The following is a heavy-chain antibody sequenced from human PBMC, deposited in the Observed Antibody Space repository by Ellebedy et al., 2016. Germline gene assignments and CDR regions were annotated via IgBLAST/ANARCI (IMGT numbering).Heavy chain of an antibody. CDR3: ATGGDYYGSGSIFGY. CDR1: GGSISSYY. CDR2: IYYSGST. Sequence: SETLSLTCTVSGGSISSYYWSWIRQPPGKGLEWIGYIYYSGSTNYNPSLKSRVTISVDTSKNQFSLKLSSVTAADTAVYYCATGGDYYGSGSIFGYWGQGTLVTVSS. V-gene: IGHV4-59*08. J-gene: IGHJ4*02. D-gene: IGHD3-10*01.